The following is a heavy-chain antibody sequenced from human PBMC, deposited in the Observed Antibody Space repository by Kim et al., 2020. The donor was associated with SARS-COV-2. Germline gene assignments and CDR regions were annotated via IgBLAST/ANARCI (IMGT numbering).Heavy chain of an antibody. J-gene: IGHJ4*02. V-gene: IGHV4-39*01. Sequence: PSLTSRVTISVDTSKNQFSLKLSSVTAADTAVYYCASHGIAVAGSYYFDYWGQGTLVTVSS. D-gene: IGHD6-19*01. CDR3: ASHGIAVAGSYYFDY.